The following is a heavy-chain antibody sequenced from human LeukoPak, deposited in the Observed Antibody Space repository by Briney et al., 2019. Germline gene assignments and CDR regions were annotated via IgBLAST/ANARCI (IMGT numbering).Heavy chain of an antibody. CDR2: IYTSGST. Sequence: PSETLSLTCTVSGGSISSGSYYWSWIRQPAGKGLEWIGRIYTSGSTNYNPSLKSRVTISVDTSKNQFSLKLSSVTTADTAVYYCAREGGYSSGWSGSTYYFDYWGQGTLVTVSS. J-gene: IGHJ4*02. D-gene: IGHD6-19*01. CDR3: AREGGYSSGWSGSTYYFDY. CDR1: GGSISSGSYY. V-gene: IGHV4-61*02.